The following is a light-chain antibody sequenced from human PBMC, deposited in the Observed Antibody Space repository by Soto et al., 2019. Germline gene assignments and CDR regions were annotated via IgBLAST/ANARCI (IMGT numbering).Light chain of an antibody. Sequence: DVQMTQSPSSLSASVGDRVTITCRASQSISTFLNWYQQRPGKAPELLIYAASNLQSGVPSRFSGSGSGTDFALTISSLQPEDFATYYCQQSYRIPPWTFGQGTKVYIK. CDR1: QSISTF. CDR2: AAS. CDR3: QQSYRIPPWT. V-gene: IGKV1-39*01. J-gene: IGKJ1*01.